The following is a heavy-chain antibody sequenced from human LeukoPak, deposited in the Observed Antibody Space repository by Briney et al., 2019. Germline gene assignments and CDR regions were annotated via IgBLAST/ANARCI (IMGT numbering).Heavy chain of an antibody. Sequence: PSETLSLTCTVSGGSISSGGYYWSWIRQPPGKGLEWIGYINHSGSTNYNPSLKSRVTISVDTSKNQFSLKLSSVTAADTAVYYCARGPNYGSYFDYWGQGTLVTVSS. CDR3: ARGPNYGSYFDY. J-gene: IGHJ4*02. CDR1: GGSISSGGYY. V-gene: IGHV4-30-2*01. CDR2: INHSGST. D-gene: IGHD4-17*01.